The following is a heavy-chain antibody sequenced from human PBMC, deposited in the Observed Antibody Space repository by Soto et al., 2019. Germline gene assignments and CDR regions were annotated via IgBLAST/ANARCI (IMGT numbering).Heavy chain of an antibody. D-gene: IGHD2-21*02. CDR3: AKYYKVTNSYYYYYGLDV. V-gene: IGHV3-23*01. Sequence: EVQLLQSGGGLVQPGGSLRLSCGASGFSFSNDAMSWVRQAPGKGLEWVSTISGSCSSRYTADSVRGRFFISRDNSRNTVSLQMNGLRAEDTAIYYCAKYYKVTNSYYYYYGLDVWGQGTTVAVSS. J-gene: IGHJ6*02. CDR2: ISGSCSSR. CDR1: GFSFSNDA.